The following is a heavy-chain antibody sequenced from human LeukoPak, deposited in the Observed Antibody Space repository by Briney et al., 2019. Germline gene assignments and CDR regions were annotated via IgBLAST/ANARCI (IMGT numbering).Heavy chain of an antibody. V-gene: IGHV1-8*01. J-gene: IGHJ4*02. CDR3: ARVTLSNLDY. CDR2: MNPNSGNT. D-gene: IGHD3-9*01. Sequence: ASVKVSCKASGYTFTSYDINWVRQATGQGLEWMGWMNPNSGNTGYAQKLQGRVTMTTDTSTSTACMELRSLRSDDTAVYYCARVTLSNLDYWGQGTLVTVSS. CDR1: GYTFTSYD.